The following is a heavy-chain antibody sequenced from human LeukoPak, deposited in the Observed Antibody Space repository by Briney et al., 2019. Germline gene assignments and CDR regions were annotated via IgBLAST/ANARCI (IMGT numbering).Heavy chain of an antibody. Sequence: RGSLRLSCAASGFTFSSYAMHWVRQAPGKGLEWVAVISYDGSNKYYADSVKGRFTISRDNSKNTLYLQVNSLRAEDTAVYYCAREVYDFWSGYYRGYYYGMDVWGQGTTVTVSS. CDR2: ISYDGSNK. J-gene: IGHJ6*02. V-gene: IGHV3-30-3*01. D-gene: IGHD3-3*01. CDR1: GFTFSSYA. CDR3: AREVYDFWSGYYRGYYYGMDV.